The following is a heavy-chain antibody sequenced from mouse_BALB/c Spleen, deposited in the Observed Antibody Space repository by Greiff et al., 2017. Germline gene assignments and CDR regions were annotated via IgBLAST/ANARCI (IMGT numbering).Heavy chain of an antibody. CDR1: GYTFTDYN. CDR2: IYPYNGGT. J-gene: IGHJ3*01. CDR3: AREGHLYYGYDAVAY. D-gene: IGHD2-2*01. V-gene: IGHV1S29*02. Sequence: EVQLQQSGPELVKPGASVKISCKASGYTFTDYNMHWVKQSHGKSLEWIGYIYPYNGGTGYNQKFKSKATLTVDNSSSTAYMELRSLTSEDSAVYYCAREGHLYYGYDAVAYWGQGTLVTVSA.